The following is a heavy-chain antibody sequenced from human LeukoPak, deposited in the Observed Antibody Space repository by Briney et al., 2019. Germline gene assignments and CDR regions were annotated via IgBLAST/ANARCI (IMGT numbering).Heavy chain of an antibody. CDR3: ATEGWADRYFDF. J-gene: IGHJ4*02. V-gene: IGHV3-21*01. D-gene: IGHD6-19*01. CDR2: ISTNSAFI. Sequence: PGGSLRLSCTASGFTFINYSMNWVRQAPGKGLEWVSSISTNSAFIYYADSVSGRFTISRDNTKNSLYLQMNSLRADDTALYYCATEGWADRYFDFWGQGTLVTVSS. CDR1: GFTFINYS.